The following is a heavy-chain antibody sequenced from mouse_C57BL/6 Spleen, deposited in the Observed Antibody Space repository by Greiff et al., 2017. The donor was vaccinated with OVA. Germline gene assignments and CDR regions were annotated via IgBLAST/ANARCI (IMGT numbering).Heavy chain of an antibody. Sequence: QQSCKASVYTFTSYWMHWVKQRPGQGLEWIGEIDPSDSYTNYNQKFKGKSTLTVDKSSSTAYMQLSSLTSEDSAVYYCARRIYYYPYYAMDYWGQGTSVTVSS. V-gene: IGHV1-69*01. D-gene: IGHD1-1*01. J-gene: IGHJ4*01. CDR3: ARRIYYYPYYAMDY. CDR2: IDPSDSYT. CDR1: VYTFTSYW.